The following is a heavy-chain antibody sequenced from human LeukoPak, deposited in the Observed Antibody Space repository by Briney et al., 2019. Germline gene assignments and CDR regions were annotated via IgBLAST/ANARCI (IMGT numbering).Heavy chain of an antibody. J-gene: IGHJ2*01. CDR1: GGSIRGYY. CDR2: IYYSGST. CDR3: ARGGSGSYYGYFDL. V-gene: IGHV4-59*01. D-gene: IGHD1-26*01. Sequence: SETLSLTCNVSGGSIRGYYWSWIRQPPGKGLEWIGYIYYSGSTNYNPSLKSRVTISVDTSKNQFSLKLSSVTAADTAVYYCARGGSGSYYGYFDLWSRGTLVTVSS.